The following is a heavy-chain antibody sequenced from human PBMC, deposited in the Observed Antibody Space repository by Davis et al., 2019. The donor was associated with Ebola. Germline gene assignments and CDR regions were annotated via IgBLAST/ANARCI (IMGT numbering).Heavy chain of an antibody. J-gene: IGHJ4*02. CDR2: ISYNGNT. Sequence: SETLSLTCTVSGDSISSGDFYWGWIRQPPGKGLEWIGYISYNGNTYYTPSLKSRLAISVDTSKNQFSLKLSSVTAADTAVYYCGRVDVQLLHGVDYWGQGILVTVSS. CDR3: GRVDVQLLHGVDY. D-gene: IGHD1-1*01. V-gene: IGHV4-30-4*01. CDR1: GDSISSGDFY.